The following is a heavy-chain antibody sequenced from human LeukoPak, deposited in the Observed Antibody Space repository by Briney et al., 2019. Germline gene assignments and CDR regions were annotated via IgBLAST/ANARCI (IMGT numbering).Heavy chain of an antibody. CDR2: IWHSANN. CDR3: ASGVVTRTEDYFDY. V-gene: IGHV4-38-2*01. Sequence: SETLSLTCAVSGDSISNGYYWGWIRQSPGKGLEWIGSIWHSANNYYNPSLESRVTISVDTSKNQFSLKLSSVTAADTAVYYCASGVVTRTEDYFDYWGQGTLVTVSS. D-gene: IGHD4-23*01. CDR1: GDSISNGYY. J-gene: IGHJ4*02.